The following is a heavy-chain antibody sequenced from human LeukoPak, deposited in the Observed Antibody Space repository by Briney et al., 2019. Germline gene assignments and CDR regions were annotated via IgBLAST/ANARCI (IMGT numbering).Heavy chain of an antibody. CDR1: GGSIVSYY. V-gene: IGHV4-59*12. D-gene: IGHD3-3*01. CDR3: ARLVSPIRRSGQRYGMDV. J-gene: IGHJ6*02. Sequence: SETLSLTCTVSGGSIVSYYWSWIRQPPGKGLEWIGYIYYTGSTNYNPSLKSRVTISVDTSKNQFSLKLSSVTAADTAVYYCARLVSPIRRSGQRYGMDVWGQGTTVTVSS. CDR2: IYYTGST.